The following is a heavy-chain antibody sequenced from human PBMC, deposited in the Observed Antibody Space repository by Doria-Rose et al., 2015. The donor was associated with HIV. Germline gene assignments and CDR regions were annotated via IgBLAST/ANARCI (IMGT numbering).Heavy chain of an antibody. CDR2: IFSDDER. J-gene: IGHJ4*02. CDR3: ARIKSSRWYHKYYLDF. V-gene: IGHV2-26*01. D-gene: IGHD6-13*01. CDR1: GVSLSSPGMG. Sequence: QITLKESGPVLVKPTETLTLTCTVSGVSLSSPGMGVSWIRQPPGEALEWLANIFSDDERSYKPSLKSRLTISRGTSKSQVVLTMTDMDPVDTATYYCARIKSSRWYHKYYLDFWGQGTLVIVSA.